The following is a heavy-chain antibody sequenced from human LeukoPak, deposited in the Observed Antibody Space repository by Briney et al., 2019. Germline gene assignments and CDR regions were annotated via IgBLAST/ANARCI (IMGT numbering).Heavy chain of an antibody. Sequence: VASVKVFGNASGYTFTSYDMNGVRRATGQALEGMGGMNPNSGNTGHAQKFQGTVTMTRNTSISPANMEPSSLRSEDTAVYYCASTTVGSRDCFDPWGQGTLVTVSS. V-gene: IGHV1-8*01. CDR1: GYTFTSYD. J-gene: IGHJ5*02. CDR2: MNPNSGNT. CDR3: ASTTVGSRDCFDP. D-gene: IGHD1-26*01.